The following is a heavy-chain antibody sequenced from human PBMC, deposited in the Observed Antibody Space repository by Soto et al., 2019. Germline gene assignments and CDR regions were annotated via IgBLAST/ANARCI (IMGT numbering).Heavy chain of an antibody. CDR2: VHDSGNT. J-gene: IGHJ5*02. Sequence: SETLSLTCSVSGVSITNSGWWSWVRQPPGKGLEWMGEVHDSGNTNYNPSLKGRVTMSVDKSKNQLSFLLTSVTAADTAMYYSAKWHPLDPWGRGTLVTVSS. V-gene: IGHV4-4*02. CDR3: AKWHPLDP. CDR1: GVSITNSGW. D-gene: IGHD5-12*01.